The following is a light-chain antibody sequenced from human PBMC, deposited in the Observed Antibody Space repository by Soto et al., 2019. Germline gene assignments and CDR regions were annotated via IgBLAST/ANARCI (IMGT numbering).Light chain of an antibody. CDR3: QQSFSTPLFT. J-gene: IGKJ3*01. CDR2: GTS. V-gene: IGKV3-20*01. CDR1: QSVRGNF. Sequence: EIVLTQSPGTLSLSPGERATLSCRASQSVRGNFLAWYQQKPGQAPRLLIYGTSSRATGIPNRFSGSGSGTDFTLTISSLQPEDFATYYCQQSFSTPLFTFGPGTNVEVK.